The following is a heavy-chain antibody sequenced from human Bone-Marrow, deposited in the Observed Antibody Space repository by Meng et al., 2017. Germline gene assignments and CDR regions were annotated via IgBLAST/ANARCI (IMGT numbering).Heavy chain of an antibody. Sequence: ASVKVSCKASGYTLTGYYMHWVRQAPGQGLEWMGWINPNSGGTNYAQKFQGRVTMTRDTSISTAYMELSRLRSDDTAVYYCAREVNNIVVVVAATRSRGAFDIWGQGTMVTVSS. J-gene: IGHJ3*02. CDR2: INPNSGGT. D-gene: IGHD2-15*01. CDR3: AREVNNIVVVVAATRSRGAFDI. V-gene: IGHV1-2*02. CDR1: GYTLTGYY.